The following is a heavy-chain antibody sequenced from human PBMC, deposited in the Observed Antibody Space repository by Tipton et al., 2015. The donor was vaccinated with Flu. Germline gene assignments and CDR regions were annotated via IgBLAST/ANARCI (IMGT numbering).Heavy chain of an antibody. J-gene: IGHJ5*02. D-gene: IGHD6-19*01. V-gene: IGHV3-9*01. CDR2: VSWNSANI. CDR1: GFTFGDYD. CDR3: TGRYSSGWYSSSFDP. Sequence: SLRLSCAASGFTFGDYDMYWVRQAPGKGLEWVSGVSWNSANIGYADSVKGRFTISRDNAKNSLYLQMNSLRAEDTALYYCTGRYSSGWYSSSFDPWGQGTLVTVSS.